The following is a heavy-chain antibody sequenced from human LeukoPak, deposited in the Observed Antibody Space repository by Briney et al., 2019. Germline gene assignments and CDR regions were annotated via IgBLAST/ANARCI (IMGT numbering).Heavy chain of an antibody. V-gene: IGHV5-51*01. D-gene: IGHD3-16*02. CDR3: ARLGSNYVWGSYRLAYYFDY. CDR1: GYSFTSYW. J-gene: IGHJ4*02. CDR2: IYPGDSDT. Sequence: GESLKISCKGSGYSFTSYWIGWVRQMPGKGLEWMGIIYPGDSDTRYSPSFQGQVTISADKSISTAYLQWSSLKASDTAMYYCARLGSNYVWGSYRLAYYFDYWGQGTLVTVSS.